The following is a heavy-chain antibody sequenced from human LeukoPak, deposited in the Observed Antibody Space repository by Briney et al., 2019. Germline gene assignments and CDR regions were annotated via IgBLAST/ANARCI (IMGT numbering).Heavy chain of an antibody. CDR1: GYSFISYW. V-gene: IGHV5-51*01. Sequence: GESLKISCKGSGYSFISYWIAWVRQMPGRGLEWMGIIYPGDSDTRYSPSFQGQVTISADKSINTAYLQWSSLKASDTAMYYCARGVQMATIQGASDIWGQGTMVTVSS. CDR2: IYPGDSDT. J-gene: IGHJ3*02. D-gene: IGHD5-24*01. CDR3: ARGVQMATIQGASDI.